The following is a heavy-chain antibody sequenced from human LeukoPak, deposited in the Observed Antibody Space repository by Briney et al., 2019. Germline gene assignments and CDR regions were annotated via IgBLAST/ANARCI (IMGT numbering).Heavy chain of an antibody. J-gene: IGHJ4*02. Sequence: GGSLRLSCAASGYIFSDHGMTWVRQAPGKGLEWASTINGPGDNPQYAETVKGRFTISRDNSRNTVFLQMDSLRADDTAIYYCAKVTVCYGCYFDYWGQGILVTVSS. CDR2: INGPGDNP. V-gene: IGHV3-23*01. CDR1: GYIFSDHG. D-gene: IGHD2-8*01. CDR3: AKVTVCYGCYFDY.